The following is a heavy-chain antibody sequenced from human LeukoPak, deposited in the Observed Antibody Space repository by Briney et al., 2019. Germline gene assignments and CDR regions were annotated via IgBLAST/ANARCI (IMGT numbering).Heavy chain of an antibody. CDR3: SRDNEEVVTVAIGYSSSWTFDY. J-gene: IGHJ4*02. V-gene: IGHV3-30*03. Sequence: PGRSLRLSCAASGFNFRGFGMHWVRQAPGKGPEWVAVIYNGGNTKYYGDSVKGRLTISRDNSKNTLYLQMNSLRAEDTAVYYCSRDNEEVVTVAIGYSSSWTFDYWGQGTLVTVS. CDR1: GFNFRGFG. D-gene: IGHD6-13*01. CDR2: IYNGGNTK.